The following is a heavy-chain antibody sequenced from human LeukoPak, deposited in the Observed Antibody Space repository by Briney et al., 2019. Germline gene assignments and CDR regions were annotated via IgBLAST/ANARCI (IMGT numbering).Heavy chain of an antibody. V-gene: IGHV5-51*01. CDR3: GMSGDRVPLQDDVFDV. Sequence: GESLKMSCRGSGYRLSSYCNVGGRQMPGKSLEWMGIIYPGDSGPTYSPSFQGQVTISVDKSINTAYLQWSSLQASDTAMYYCGMSGDRVPLQDDVFDVWGQGTMVTVST. D-gene: IGHD1-26*01. J-gene: IGHJ3*01. CDR2: IYPGDSGP. CDR1: GYRLSSYC.